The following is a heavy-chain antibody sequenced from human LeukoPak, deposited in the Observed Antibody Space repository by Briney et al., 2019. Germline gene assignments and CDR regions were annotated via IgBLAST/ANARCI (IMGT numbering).Heavy chain of an antibody. V-gene: IGHV4-61*02. CDR3: ARDYTTALVRSAFDI. J-gene: IGHJ3*02. CDR2: IYASGST. CDR1: GGSISSTGYY. D-gene: IGHD5-18*01. Sequence: SQTLSLTCTVSGGSISSTGYYWSWMRQPAGKGLEWIGRIYASGSTNYNPSLKSRVTISVDTSKNQFSLKLSSVTAADTAVYYCARDYTTALVRSAFDIRGQGTMVTVSS.